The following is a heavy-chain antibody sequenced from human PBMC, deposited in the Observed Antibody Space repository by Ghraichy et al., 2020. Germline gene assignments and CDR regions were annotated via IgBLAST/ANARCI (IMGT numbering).Heavy chain of an antibody. Sequence: GGSLRLSCEASGFTFSDYAMSWVRQAPGKGLEWVSHISGSGGSTYYADSVKGRFTISRDNSKDTLYLHMTSLRVEDTALYYCAKPNALTKTYYFDFWGQGTLLTVSS. J-gene: IGHJ4*02. CDR3: AKPNALTKTYYFDF. V-gene: IGHV3-23*01. D-gene: IGHD2-8*01. CDR1: GFTFSDYA. CDR2: ISGSGGST.